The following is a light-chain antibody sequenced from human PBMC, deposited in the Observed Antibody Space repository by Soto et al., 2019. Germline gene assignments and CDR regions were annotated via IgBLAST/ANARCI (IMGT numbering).Light chain of an antibody. CDR1: QSVTSN. J-gene: IGKJ4*01. CDR2: AAS. CDR3: QQYDKWPLT. V-gene: IGKV3-15*01. Sequence: EIVMTQSPATLSVSPGERATLSCRASQSVTSNLAWYQQKLGQAPRLLIYAASTRATGIPGRFSGSGSGTEFTLIISSLQSEDFVVYYCQQYDKWPLTFGGGTKVEIK.